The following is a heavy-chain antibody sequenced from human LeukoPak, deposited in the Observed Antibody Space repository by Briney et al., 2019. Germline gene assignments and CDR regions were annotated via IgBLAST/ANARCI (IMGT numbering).Heavy chain of an antibody. CDR1: GFTFSSYA. Sequence: PGGSLRLSCAASGFTFSSYAMHWVRQAPGKGLEWVAVISYDGSNKYYADSVKGRFTISRDNSKNTLYLQMNSLRAEDTAVYYCARDRGSSGWYPSYYYYYYGMDVWGQGTTVTVSS. CDR3: ARDRGSSGWYPSYYYYYYGMDV. J-gene: IGHJ6*02. D-gene: IGHD6-19*01. CDR2: ISYDGSNK. V-gene: IGHV3-30*04.